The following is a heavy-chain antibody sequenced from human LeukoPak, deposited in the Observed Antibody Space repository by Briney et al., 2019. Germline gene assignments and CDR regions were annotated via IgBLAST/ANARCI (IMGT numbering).Heavy chain of an antibody. CDR3: ARAPVDGYCGGDCYLTH. CDR1: GYTFTSYG. D-gene: IGHD2-21*02. J-gene: IGHJ4*02. V-gene: IGHV1-18*04. CDR2: ISAYNGNT. Sequence: ASVKVSCKASGYTFTSYGISWVRQAPGQGLEWMGWISAYNGNTNYAQKLQGRVTMTTDTSTSTAYMELRSLRSDDTAAYYCARAPVDGYCGGDCYLTHWGQGTLVTVSS.